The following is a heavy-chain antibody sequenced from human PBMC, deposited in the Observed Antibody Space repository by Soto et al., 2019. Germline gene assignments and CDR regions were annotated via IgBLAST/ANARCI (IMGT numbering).Heavy chain of an antibody. J-gene: IGHJ4*02. V-gene: IGHV3-30-3*01. Sequence: QVQLVESGGGVVQPGRSLRLSCAASGFTFSSYAMHWVRRAPGKGLEWMAVMSYDGSNKYYADSVKGRFTISRDNSKNALCLLMNGLRPEDTALYYCARDGGAYWGQGTLVIVSS. CDR2: MSYDGSNK. CDR1: GFTFSSYA. D-gene: IGHD3-16*01. CDR3: ARDGGAY.